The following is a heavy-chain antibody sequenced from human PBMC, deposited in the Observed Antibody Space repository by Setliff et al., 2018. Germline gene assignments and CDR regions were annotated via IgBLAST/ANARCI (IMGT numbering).Heavy chain of an antibody. Sequence: TETLSLTCNVSGASISSHAWSWIRQPPGKRLEYIGYLYTSGSTNYNPSLKSRVTMSVDTSKNQLSLKLTFVTAADTAIYYCARLIGYSYGYYYHYVDVWGKGTTVTVSS. CDR2: LYTSGST. D-gene: IGHD5-18*01. CDR1: GASISSHA. J-gene: IGHJ6*03. CDR3: ARLIGYSYGYYYHYVDV. V-gene: IGHV4-4*08.